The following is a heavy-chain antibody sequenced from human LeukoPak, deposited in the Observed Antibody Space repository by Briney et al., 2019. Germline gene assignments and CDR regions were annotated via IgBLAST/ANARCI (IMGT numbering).Heavy chain of an antibody. CDR2: ISGDGGST. CDR1: GFTFDDYA. Sequence: PGGSLRLSCAASGFTFDDYAMHWVRQAPGKGLEWVSLISGDGGSTYYADSAKGRFTISRDNSKNSLYLQMSSLRTEDTALYYCAKDRTRSFDYWGQGTLVTVSS. V-gene: IGHV3-43*02. D-gene: IGHD1-7*01. J-gene: IGHJ4*02. CDR3: AKDRTRSFDY.